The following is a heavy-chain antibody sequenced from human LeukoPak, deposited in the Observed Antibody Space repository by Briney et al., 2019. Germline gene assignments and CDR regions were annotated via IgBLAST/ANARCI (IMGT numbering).Heavy chain of an antibody. CDR3: ARLRGGYRLY. CDR1: GFTFSDYE. D-gene: IGHD5-24*01. Sequence: PGGSLRLSCAASGFTFSDYEINWVRQAPGNELEWVSYISSSGSTIYYAASVKGRFTISRDNAKNSLYLQMNSLRAEDTAVYYCARLRGGYRLYWGQGTLVTVSS. J-gene: IGHJ4*02. CDR2: ISSSGSTI. V-gene: IGHV3-48*03.